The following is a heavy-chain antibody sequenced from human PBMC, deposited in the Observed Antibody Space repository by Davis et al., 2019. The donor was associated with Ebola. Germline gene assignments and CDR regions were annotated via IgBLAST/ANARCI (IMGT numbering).Heavy chain of an antibody. CDR3: VRGGYYYDDSDYHHIDS. J-gene: IGHJ4*02. CDR1: GFIFTKYA. V-gene: IGHV3-23*01. D-gene: IGHD3-22*01. CDR2: IGAGGYST. Sequence: PGGSLRLSCAASGFIFTKYAMSWVRQAPGKGLEWVSVIGAGGYSTYYADSVRGRFTISRDNPKNTLYLQINSLRGDDTAVYYCVRGGYYYDDSDYHHIDSWGQGTLVTVSS.